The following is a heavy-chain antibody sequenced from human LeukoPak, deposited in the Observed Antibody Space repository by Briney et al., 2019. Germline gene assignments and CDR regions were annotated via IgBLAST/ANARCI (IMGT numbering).Heavy chain of an antibody. CDR1: GFTFDDYG. Sequence: GGSLRLSCAASGFTFDDYGMSWVRQAPGKGLEWVSTISGSGGSTYYADSVKGQFTISRDNSKNTLYLQMNSLRAEDTAVYYCAKEEWLLAVYFDYWGQGTLVTVSS. D-gene: IGHD3-3*01. V-gene: IGHV3-23*01. CDR2: ISGSGGST. J-gene: IGHJ4*02. CDR3: AKEEWLLAVYFDY.